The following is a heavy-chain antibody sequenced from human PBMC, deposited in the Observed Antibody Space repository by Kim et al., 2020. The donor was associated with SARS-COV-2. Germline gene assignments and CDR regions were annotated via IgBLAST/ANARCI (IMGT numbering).Heavy chain of an antibody. CDR3: ARDRDDILTGYGGSTDFDY. D-gene: IGHD3-9*01. V-gene: IGHV3-7*03. Sequence: GGSLRLSCAASGFTFSSYWMSWVRQAPGKGLEWVANIKQDGSEKYYVDSVKGRFTISRDNAKNSLYLQMNSLRAEDTAVYYCARDRDDILTGYGGSTDFDYWGQGTLVTVSS. CDR2: IKQDGSEK. CDR1: GFTFSSYW. J-gene: IGHJ4*02.